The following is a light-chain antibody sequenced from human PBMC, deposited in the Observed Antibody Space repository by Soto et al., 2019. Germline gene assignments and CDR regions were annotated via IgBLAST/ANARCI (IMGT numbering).Light chain of an antibody. Sequence: QSALTQPASLSGSPGQSITISCTGTSSDVGGYNYVSWYQQHPDKAPKLMIYEVSNRPSGVSNRFSGSKSGNTASLTISGLQAEDEADYYCSSYTSSLYVFGTGTKVNVL. CDR3: SSYTSSLYV. J-gene: IGLJ1*01. V-gene: IGLV2-14*01. CDR1: SSDVGGYNY. CDR2: EVS.